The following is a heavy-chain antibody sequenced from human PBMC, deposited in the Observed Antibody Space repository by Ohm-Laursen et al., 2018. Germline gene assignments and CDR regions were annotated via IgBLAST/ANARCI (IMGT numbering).Heavy chain of an antibody. CDR1: GFTFSSYW. CDR2: IKEDGSEM. CDR3: AKDVVVVTATAFDY. J-gene: IGHJ4*02. V-gene: IGHV3-7*03. D-gene: IGHD2-21*02. Sequence: SLRLSCTASGFTFSSYWMAWVRQAPGKGLEWVANIKEDGSEMAYGDSVKGRFTISRDNAKNSLYLQMNSLRAEDTAVYYCAKDVVVVTATAFDYWGQGTLVTVSS.